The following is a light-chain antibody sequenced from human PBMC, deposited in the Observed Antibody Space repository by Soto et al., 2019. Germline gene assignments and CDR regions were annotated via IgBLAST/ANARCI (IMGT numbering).Light chain of an antibody. V-gene: IGLV2-8*01. CDR1: SSDAGGYNY. CDR2: EVS. CDR3: SSYAGSNNLV. J-gene: IGLJ3*02. Sequence: QSALTQPPSASGSPGQSVTISCTGTSSDAGGYNYVSWYQQHPGKAPKLMIYEVSKRPSGVPDRFSGSKSDNTASLTVSGLQAEDEADYYCSSYAGSNNLVFGGGTKLTVL.